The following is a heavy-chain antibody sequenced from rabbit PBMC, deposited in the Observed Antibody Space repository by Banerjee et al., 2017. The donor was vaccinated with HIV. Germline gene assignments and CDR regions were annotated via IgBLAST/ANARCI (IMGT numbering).Heavy chain of an antibody. J-gene: IGHJ4*01. CDR1: GLDFSSNYC. V-gene: IGHV1S45*01. D-gene: IGHD6-1*01. Sequence: QEQLEESGGDLVKPEGSLTLTCKASGLDFSSNYCICWVRQAPGKGLEWIACIYAGTSGSTWYASWAKGRFTISKTSSTTVTLQMTSLTAADTATYFCARGVYVGHGNAPYYFNLWGPGTLVTVS. CDR2: IYAGTSGST. CDR3: ARGVYVGHGNAPYYFNL.